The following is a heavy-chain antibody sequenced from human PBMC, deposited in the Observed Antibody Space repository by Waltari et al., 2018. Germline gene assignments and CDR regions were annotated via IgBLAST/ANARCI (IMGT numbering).Heavy chain of an antibody. CDR3: ARDKRSASSGWTGYFDY. J-gene: IGHJ4*02. CDR1: GFTVSSNY. CDR2: IYSGGST. Sequence: EVQLVESGGGLIQPGGSLSLSCAASGFTVSSNYMSWVSQAPGKGLEWVSVIYSGGSTYYADSVKGRFTISRDNSKNTLYLQMNSLRAEDTAVYYCARDKRSASSGWTGYFDYWGQGTLVTVSS. V-gene: IGHV3-53*01. D-gene: IGHD6-19*01.